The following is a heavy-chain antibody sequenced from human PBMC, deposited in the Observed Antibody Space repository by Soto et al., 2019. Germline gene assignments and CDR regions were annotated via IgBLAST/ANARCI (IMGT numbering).Heavy chain of an antibody. CDR1: GDRVSSNSAA. Sequence: PSQTLSLTCAISGDRVSSNSAAWNWIRQSPSRGLEWLGRTYYRSKWYYDYAVSVKSRITINPDTSKNQFPLQLSSVTPEDTAVYFCARLRDYYDSSGYFSEALDYWGQGTLVTVSS. CDR2: TYYRSKWYY. V-gene: IGHV6-1*01. CDR3: ARLRDYYDSSGYFSEALDY. D-gene: IGHD3-22*01. J-gene: IGHJ4*02.